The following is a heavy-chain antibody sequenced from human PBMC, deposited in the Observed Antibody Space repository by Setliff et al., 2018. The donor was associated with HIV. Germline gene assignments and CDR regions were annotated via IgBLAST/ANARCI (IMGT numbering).Heavy chain of an antibody. CDR1: DAFFSSGSYY. CDR2: IFHSGSN. D-gene: IGHD3-16*01. J-gene: IGHJ4*02. CDR3: ARSYSGPGYAYFDY. Sequence: SETLSLTCAVSDAFFSSGSYYWSWIRQRPGKGLEWIGYIFHSGSNSSNPSLNSRITISIDTSKNQFSLKLRSVTAADTAVYYCARSYSGPGYAYFDYWGQGTLVTVSS. V-gene: IGHV4-31*11.